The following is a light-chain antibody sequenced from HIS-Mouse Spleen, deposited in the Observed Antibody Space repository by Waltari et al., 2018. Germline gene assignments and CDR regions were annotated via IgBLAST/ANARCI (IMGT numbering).Light chain of an antibody. J-gene: IGLJ1*01. CDR3: SSYAGSNNYV. Sequence: QSALTQPPSASGSPGQSVTISCTGTSSYLGGYNYLSWYQQHPGKAPKLMIYEVSKRPSGVPDRFSGSKSGNTASLTVSGLQAEDEADYYCSSYAGSNNYVFGTGTKVTVL. V-gene: IGLV2-8*01. CDR1: SSYLGGYNY. CDR2: EVS.